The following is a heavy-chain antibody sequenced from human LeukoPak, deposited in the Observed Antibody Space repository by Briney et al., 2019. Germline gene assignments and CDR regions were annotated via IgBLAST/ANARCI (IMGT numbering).Heavy chain of an antibody. Sequence: PSETLSLTCAVYGGSFSGYYWSWIRQPPGKGLEWIGEINHSGSTNYNPSLKSRVTISVDTSKNQFSLKLSSVTAADTAVYYCATLSSGWYFGDDYWGQGTLVTVSA. CDR3: ATLSSGWYFGDDY. J-gene: IGHJ4*02. V-gene: IGHV4-34*01. CDR1: GGSFSGYY. CDR2: INHSGST. D-gene: IGHD6-19*01.